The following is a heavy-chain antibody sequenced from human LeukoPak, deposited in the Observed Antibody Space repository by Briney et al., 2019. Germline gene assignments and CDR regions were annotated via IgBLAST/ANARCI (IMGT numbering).Heavy chain of an antibody. D-gene: IGHD2-2*01. CDR2: INPNSGGT. CDR1: GYTFTGYY. J-gene: IGHJ5*02. Sequence: ASVKVSCKASGYTFTGYYMHWVRQAPGQGLEWMGWINPNSGGTNYAQKFQGRVTMTRDTSISTAYMELSRLRSDDTAVYYCARDPTYQPNYNWFDPWGQGTLVTVSS. V-gene: IGHV1-2*02. CDR3: ARDPTYQPNYNWFDP.